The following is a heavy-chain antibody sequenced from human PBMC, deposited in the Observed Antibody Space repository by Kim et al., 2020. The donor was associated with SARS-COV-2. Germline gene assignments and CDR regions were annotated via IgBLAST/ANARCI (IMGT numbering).Heavy chain of an antibody. CDR3: ARDVGVGSYADSGY. CDR1: GGTFSSYA. CDR2: IIPIFGTA. D-gene: IGHD1-26*01. J-gene: IGHJ4*02. Sequence: SVKVSCKASGGTFSSYAISWVRQAPGQGLEWMGGIIPIFGTANYAQKFQGRVTITADESTSTAYMELSSLRSEDTAVYYCARDVGVGSYADSGYWGQGTLVTVSS. V-gene: IGHV1-69*13.